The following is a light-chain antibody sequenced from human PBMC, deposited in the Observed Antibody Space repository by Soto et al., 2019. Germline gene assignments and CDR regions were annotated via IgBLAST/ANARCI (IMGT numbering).Light chain of an antibody. CDR3: SSFSSDTTLFV. J-gene: IGLJ2*01. V-gene: IGLV1-40*01. Sequence: QSVLTQPPSMSGAPGQRVTMSCTGSSSNLGAGYDVHWYQRLPGAAPKLLIYDNTHRPSGVPNRFSGSKSGNTASLTISGLQAEGEADYYCSSFSSDTTLFVFGGGTKLTVL. CDR1: SSNLGAGYD. CDR2: DNT.